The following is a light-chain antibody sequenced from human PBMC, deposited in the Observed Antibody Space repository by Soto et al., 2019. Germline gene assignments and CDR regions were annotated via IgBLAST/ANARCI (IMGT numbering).Light chain of an antibody. V-gene: IGKV2-30*02. J-gene: IGKJ1*01. Sequence: VVLTQSPLSLPATLGQPASISCRSSQGLVHRSGNXYFNWFQQRPGHSPRRLIYKVSNRDSGVPDRFTGSGSGTNFTLKISRVVADDVSVYYCMQGTHWQSTIGQVTKV. CDR2: KVS. CDR1: QGLVHRSGNXY. CDR3: MQGTHWQST.